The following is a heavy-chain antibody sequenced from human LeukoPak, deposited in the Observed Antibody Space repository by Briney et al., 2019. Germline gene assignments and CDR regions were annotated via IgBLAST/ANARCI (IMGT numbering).Heavy chain of an antibody. D-gene: IGHD5-24*01. CDR2: ISAYNGNT. CDR1: GYTFTSYG. V-gene: IGHV1-18*01. J-gene: IGHJ4*02. Sequence: ASVKVSCKASGYTFTSYGISWVRQAPGQGLEWMGWISAYNGNTNYAQKLQGRVTMTTDTSTSTAYMELRSLRSDDTAVYYCAVRHRDGYNQRDFDYWGQGTLVTVSS. CDR3: AVRHRDGYNQRDFDY.